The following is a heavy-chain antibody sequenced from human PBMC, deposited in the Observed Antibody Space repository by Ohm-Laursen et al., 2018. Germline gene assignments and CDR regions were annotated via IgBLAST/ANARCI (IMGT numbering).Heavy chain of an antibody. J-gene: IGHJ4*02. V-gene: IGHV3-23*01. CDR1: GFTFSSYA. CDR3: ARAAGSYPYYFDY. CDR2: ISGSGGST. Sequence: SLRLSCSASGFTFSSYAMSWVRQAPGKGLEWVSAISGSGGSTYYADSVKGRFTISRDNSKNTLYLQMNSLRAEDTAVYYCARAAGSYPYYFDYWGQGTLVTVSS. D-gene: IGHD1-26*01.